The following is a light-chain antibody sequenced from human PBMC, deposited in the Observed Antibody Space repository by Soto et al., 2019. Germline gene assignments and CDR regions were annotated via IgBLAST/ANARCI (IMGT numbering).Light chain of an antibody. J-gene: IGLJ3*02. CDR3: CSYAGSDTGV. Sequence: QSALTQPASVSGSPGQSITISCTGTSSDVGNYNLVSWYQQHPGKAPKLIIYEVNKRPSGVSNRFSGSKSGNTASLTISGLQAEDEADYYCCSYAGSDTGVFGGGTKVTVL. CDR1: SSDVGNYNL. V-gene: IGLV2-23*02. CDR2: EVN.